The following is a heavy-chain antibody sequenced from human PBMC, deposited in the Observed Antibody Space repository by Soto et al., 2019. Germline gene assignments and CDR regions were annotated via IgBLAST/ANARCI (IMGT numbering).Heavy chain of an antibody. CDR3: ARRSDFWSGPPDRYAFDI. CDR1: GYTFTSYD. Sequence: GASVKVSCKASGYTFTSYDINWVRQATGQGLEWMGWMNPNSGNTGYAQKFQGRVTMTRNTSISTAYMELSSLRSEDTAVYYCARRSDFWSGPPDRYAFDIWGQGTMVTVSS. CDR2: MNPNSGNT. J-gene: IGHJ3*02. V-gene: IGHV1-8*01. D-gene: IGHD3-3*01.